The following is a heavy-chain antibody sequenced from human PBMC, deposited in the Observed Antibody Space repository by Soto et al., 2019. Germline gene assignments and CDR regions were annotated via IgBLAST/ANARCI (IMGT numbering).Heavy chain of an antibody. CDR1: GFTFSSYS. D-gene: IGHD1-7*01. CDR3: ARGANWNLGTYYSDY. CDR2: ISSSSSTI. J-gene: IGHJ4*02. Sequence: EVQLVESGGGLVQPGGSLRLSCAASGFTFSSYSMNWVRQAPGKGLEWVSYISSSSSTIYYADSVKGRFTISRDNAKNSLYLQMNSLRDEDTAVYYCARGANWNLGTYYSDYWGQGTLVTVSS. V-gene: IGHV3-48*02.